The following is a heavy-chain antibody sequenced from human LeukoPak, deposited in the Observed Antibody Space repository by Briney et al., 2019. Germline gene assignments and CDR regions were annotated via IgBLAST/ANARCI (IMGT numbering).Heavy chain of an antibody. J-gene: IGHJ6*02. Sequence: PSETLSLTCAVYGGSFSGYYWSWIRQPPGKGLEWIGEINHSGSTNYNPSLKSRVTISVDTSKNQFSLKLSSVTAADTAVYYCARSRGPYGLGSYYSPPPYYYYYGMDVWGQGTTVTVSS. CDR2: INHSGST. CDR1: GGSFSGYY. D-gene: IGHD3-10*01. V-gene: IGHV4-34*01. CDR3: ARSRGPYGLGSYYSPPPYYYYYGMDV.